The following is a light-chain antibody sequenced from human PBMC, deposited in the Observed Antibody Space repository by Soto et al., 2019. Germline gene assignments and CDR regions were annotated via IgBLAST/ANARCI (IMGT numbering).Light chain of an antibody. V-gene: IGKV3-15*01. J-gene: IGKJ2*03. CDR3: QQYTNWPPMYS. CDR2: GAS. CDR1: HSISTN. Sequence: EIVMTQSPATLSVSXGEGATLSCRASHSISTNLAWYQQKPGQAPRLLIYGASTRATGIPARFSGSGSGTDFTLTISSLQSEDFAVYYCQQYTNWPPMYSFGQGTKLEIK.